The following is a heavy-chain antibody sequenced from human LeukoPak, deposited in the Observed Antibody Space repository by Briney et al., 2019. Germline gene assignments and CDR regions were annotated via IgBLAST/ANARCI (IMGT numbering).Heavy chain of an antibody. J-gene: IGHJ6*03. CDR2: ISVYNGHT. V-gene: IGHV1-18*01. CDR3: ARIAVVVPTGIVGSYFNYMDV. D-gene: IGHD2-2*01. CDR1: GYSFPIYG. Sequence: ASVKVSCKASGYSFPIYGITWVRQAPGQGLEWMGRISVYNGHTTYAQNFQGRVTMTTETSTSTAYLEVRSLRSDDTARYYCARIAVVVPTGIVGSYFNYMDVWGEGTTVTVSS.